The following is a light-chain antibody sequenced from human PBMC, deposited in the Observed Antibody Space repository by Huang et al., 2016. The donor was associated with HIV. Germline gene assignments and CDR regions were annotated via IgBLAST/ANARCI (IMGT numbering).Light chain of an antibody. Sequence: DIQMTQSPSSLSASVGDRVTITCQASQDISNYLKWYQQKPGKAPKLLIYDTSNLETGVSSRFSGSGSGTDLTFTISSLQPEDIATYYCQQCDNLPFTFGPGTKLDI. CDR1: QDISNY. J-gene: IGKJ3*01. CDR2: DTS. CDR3: QQCDNLPFT. V-gene: IGKV1-33*01.